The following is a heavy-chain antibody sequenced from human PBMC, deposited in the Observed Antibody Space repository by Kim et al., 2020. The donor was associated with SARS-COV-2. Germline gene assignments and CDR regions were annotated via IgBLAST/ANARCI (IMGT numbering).Heavy chain of an antibody. V-gene: IGHV1-69*13. CDR1: GGTFSSYA. CDR3: AVWNHIVVVPAAIRDYYYYGMDV. J-gene: IGHJ6*02. D-gene: IGHD2-2*01. Sequence: SVKVSCKASGGTFSSYAISWVRQAPGQGLEWMGGIIPIFGTANYAQKFQGRVTITADESTSTAYMELSSLRSEDTAVYYCAVWNHIVVVPAAIRDYYYYGMDVWGQGTTVTVSS. CDR2: IIPIFGTA.